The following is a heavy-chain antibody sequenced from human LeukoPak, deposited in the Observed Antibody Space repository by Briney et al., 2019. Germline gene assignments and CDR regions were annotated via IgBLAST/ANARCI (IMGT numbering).Heavy chain of an antibody. CDR1: GGSFRNHY. D-gene: IGHD6-19*01. J-gene: IGHJ4*02. V-gene: IGHV4-59*08. CDR2: ISQTGST. Sequence: SETLSLTCSVSGGSFRNHYWSWVRQSPGQGLEWIGYISQTGSTNYNPSLRSRVTISLDTSKNQFSLKLTSVTAADTAVYYCSRLEVTGWYGIDSWGQGTLVTVSS. CDR3: SRLEVTGWYGIDS.